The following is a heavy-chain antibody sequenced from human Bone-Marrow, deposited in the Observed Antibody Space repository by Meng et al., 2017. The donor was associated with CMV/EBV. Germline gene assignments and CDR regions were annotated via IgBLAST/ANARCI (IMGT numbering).Heavy chain of an antibody. CDR3: AREVGATTY. J-gene: IGHJ4*02. CDR2: IRYDGSNK. D-gene: IGHD1-26*01. Sequence: GESLKISCAASGFTFSSYGMHWVRQAPGKGLEWVAFIRYDGSNKYYVDSVKGRFTISRDNSKNTLYLQMNSLRAEDTAVYYCAREVGATTYWGQGTLVTVSS. CDR1: GFTFSSYG. V-gene: IGHV3-30*02.